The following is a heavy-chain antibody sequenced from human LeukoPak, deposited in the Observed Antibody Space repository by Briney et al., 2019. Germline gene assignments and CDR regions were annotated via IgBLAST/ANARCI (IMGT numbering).Heavy chain of an antibody. V-gene: IGHV1-2*02. D-gene: IGHD3-10*01. Sequence: ASVKVSCKASGYTFTRYYMHWVRQAPGQGLEWMGWINPNSGGTNYAQKFQGRVTMTRDTSISTAYMELSRLRSDDTAVYYCARAPYYYGSGSYYNGKFDYWGQGTLVTVSS. CDR2: INPNSGGT. J-gene: IGHJ4*02. CDR3: ARAPYYYGSGSYYNGKFDY. CDR1: GYTFTRYY.